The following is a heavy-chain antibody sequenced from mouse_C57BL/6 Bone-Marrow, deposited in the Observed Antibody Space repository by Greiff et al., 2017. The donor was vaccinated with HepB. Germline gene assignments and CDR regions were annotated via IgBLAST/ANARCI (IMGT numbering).Heavy chain of an antibody. V-gene: IGHV1-81*01. J-gene: IGHJ4*01. Sequence: VKLMESGAELARPGASVKLSCKASGYTFTSYGISWVKQRTGQGLEWIGEIYPRSGNTYYNEKFKGKATLTADKSSSTAYMGLRSLTSEDSAVYFCARLGFYYYAMDYWGQGTSVTVSS. CDR2: IYPRSGNT. CDR3: ARLGFYYYAMDY. CDR1: GYTFTSYG.